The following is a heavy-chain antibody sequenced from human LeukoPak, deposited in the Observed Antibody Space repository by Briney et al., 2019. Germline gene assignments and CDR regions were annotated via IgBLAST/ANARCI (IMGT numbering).Heavy chain of an antibody. V-gene: IGHV3-15*01. CDR2: IKSKTHGGTI. Sequence: PGGSLRLSCTASGFTLTNAWITWVRQAPGKGLEWVGRIKSKTHGGTIDYATPVKGRFTISRDDSKNTLYLQMNSLTSEDTAVYYCTSSITPGIDYWGLGTLVTVSS. D-gene: IGHD1-14*01. J-gene: IGHJ4*02. CDR3: TSSITPGIDY. CDR1: GFTLTNAW.